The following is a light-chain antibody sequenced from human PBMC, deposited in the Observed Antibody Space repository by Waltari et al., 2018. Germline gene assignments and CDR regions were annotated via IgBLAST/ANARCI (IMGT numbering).Light chain of an antibody. V-gene: IGLV2-14*03. CDR1: TSDIGAYNY. J-gene: IGLJ3*02. CDR2: DVT. Sequence: QSALTQPASVSGSPGQSITISCPGTTSDIGAYNYVSRYQQHPGKAPKLMIYDVTRWPSGVSNRFSGSKSGDTASLTISGLQAEDEADYYCTSYTRTNTVMFGGGTKVTVL. CDR3: TSYTRTNTVM.